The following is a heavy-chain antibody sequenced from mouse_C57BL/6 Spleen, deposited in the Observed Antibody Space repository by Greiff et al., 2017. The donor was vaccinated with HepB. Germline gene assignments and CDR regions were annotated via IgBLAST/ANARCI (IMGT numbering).Heavy chain of an antibody. V-gene: IGHV1-59*01. CDR1: GYTFTSYW. Sequence: VQLQQPGAELVRPGTSVKLSCKASGYTFTSYWMHRVKQRPGQGLEWIGVIDPSDSYTNYNQKFKGKATLTVDTSSSTAYMQLSSLTSEDSAVYYCARGGLDYGSSYWFAYWGQGTLVTVSA. CDR2: IDPSDSYT. D-gene: IGHD1-1*01. CDR3: ARGGLDYGSSYWFAY. J-gene: IGHJ3*01.